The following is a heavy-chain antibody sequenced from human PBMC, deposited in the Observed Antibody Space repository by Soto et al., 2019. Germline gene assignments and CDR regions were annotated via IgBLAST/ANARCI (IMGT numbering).Heavy chain of an antibody. CDR2: IYYSGST. CDR3: ASTYYYDSSGYWYFDY. V-gene: IGHV4-31*03. Sequence: PSETLSLTCTVSVGSISSGGYYWSWIRQHPGKGLEWIGYIYYSGSTYYNPSLKSRVTISVDTSKNQFSLKLSSVTAADTAVYYCASTYYYDSSGYWYFDYWGQGTLVTVSS. J-gene: IGHJ4*02. D-gene: IGHD3-22*01. CDR1: VGSISSGGYY.